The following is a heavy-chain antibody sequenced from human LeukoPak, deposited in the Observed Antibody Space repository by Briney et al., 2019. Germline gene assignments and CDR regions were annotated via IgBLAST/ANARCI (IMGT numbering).Heavy chain of an antibody. CDR1: GGSISSGGYY. D-gene: IGHD6-6*01. J-gene: IGHJ3*02. V-gene: IGHV4-30-2*01. Sequence: SETLSLTCTVSGGSISSGGYYWSWIRQPPGKGLEWIGYIYHSGSTYYNPPLKSRVTISVDRSKNQFSLKLSSATAADTAVYYCARDLKQLVDAFDIWGQGTMVTVSS. CDR3: ARDLKQLVDAFDI. CDR2: IYHSGST.